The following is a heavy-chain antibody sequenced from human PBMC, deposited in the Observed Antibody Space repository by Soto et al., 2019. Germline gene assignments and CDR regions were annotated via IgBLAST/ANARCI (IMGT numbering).Heavy chain of an antibody. CDR3: ARARFYDILTGPKDYYYGMDV. CDR1: GYTFTTYG. J-gene: IGHJ6*02. Sequence: ASVKVSCKGSGYTFTTYGITWVRQAPGQGLEWMGWINPYNGDTNYAQKFWGRVTMTTDTSTSTAYMEVRSLTSDDTAVYYCARARFYDILTGPKDYYYGMDVWGQGTTVTVS. D-gene: IGHD3-9*01. CDR2: INPYNGDT. V-gene: IGHV1-18*01.